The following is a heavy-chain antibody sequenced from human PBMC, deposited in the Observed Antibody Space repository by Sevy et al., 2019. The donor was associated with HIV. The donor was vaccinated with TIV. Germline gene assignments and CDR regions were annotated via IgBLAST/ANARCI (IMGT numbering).Heavy chain of an antibody. CDR3: AREGGVVREYGVDY. CDR1: GYTFIDHY. V-gene: IGHV1-2*02. J-gene: IGHJ4*02. Sequence: ASVKVSCKASGYTFIDHYMHWVRQAPGQGLEWMGWMNTNSDFTKSAQNFQGRVTMTRDTSIDTVYMELRSLTSDDTALYYWAREGGVVREYGVDYWGQGTLVTVSS. CDR2: MNTNSDFT. D-gene: IGHD3-10*01.